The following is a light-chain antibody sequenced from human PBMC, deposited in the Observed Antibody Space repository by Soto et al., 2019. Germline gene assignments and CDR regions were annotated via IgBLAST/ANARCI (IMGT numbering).Light chain of an antibody. CDR2: DVS. J-gene: IGLJ3*02. Sequence: QSALTQPRSVSGSPGQSVTISCTGTSIDVGGYNYVFWYQQHPGKAPRLMIYDVSKRPSGVPDRFSGSKSGNTASLTISGLQAEDEADYYCCSYAGSYTPWVFGGGTKLTVL. CDR3: CSYAGSYTPWV. CDR1: SIDVGGYNY. V-gene: IGLV2-11*01.